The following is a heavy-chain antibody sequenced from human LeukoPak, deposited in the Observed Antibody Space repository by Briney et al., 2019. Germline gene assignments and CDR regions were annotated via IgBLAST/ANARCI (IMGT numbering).Heavy chain of an antibody. CDR2: IYYSGST. CDR1: GGSISSYY. J-gene: IGHJ3*02. V-gene: IGHV4-59*01. CDR3: AGEWLQWMGAFDI. Sequence: PSETLSLTCTVSGGSISSYYWSWIRQPPGKGLEWIGYIYYSGSTNYNPSLKSRVTISVDTSKNQFSLKLSSVTAADTAVYYCAGEWLQWMGAFDIWGQGTMVTASS. D-gene: IGHD5-24*01.